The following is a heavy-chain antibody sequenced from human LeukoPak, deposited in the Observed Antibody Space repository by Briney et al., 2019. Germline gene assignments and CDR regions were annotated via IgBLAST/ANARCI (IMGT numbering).Heavy chain of an antibody. Sequence: GGSLRLSCAASGFTFSSYWMSWVRQAPGKGLEWVANIKEDGSEKYYVDSVKGRFTISRDNAKNSLYLQMNSLRAEDTAVYYCARVQGHPPNGLDIWGQGTMVTVSS. CDR1: GFTFSSYW. J-gene: IGHJ3*02. V-gene: IGHV3-7*01. D-gene: IGHD2-8*01. CDR3: ARVQGHPPNGLDI. CDR2: IKEDGSEK.